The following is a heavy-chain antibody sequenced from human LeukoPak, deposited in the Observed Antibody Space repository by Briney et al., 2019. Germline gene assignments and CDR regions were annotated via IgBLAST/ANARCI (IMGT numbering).Heavy chain of an antibody. V-gene: IGHV1-24*01. D-gene: IGHD6-19*01. CDR2: FDPEDVDT. CDR1: EYRLTELS. J-gene: IGHJ3*02. CDR3: ARDIIAVADYAFDI. Sequence: ASVKVSCRVSEYRLTELSMHWVRLAPGKGLEWMGGFDPEDVDTIYAQKFEGRVTMTEDTSTDTAYLELSSLRSEDTAVYYCARDIIAVADYAFDIWGQGTMVTVSS.